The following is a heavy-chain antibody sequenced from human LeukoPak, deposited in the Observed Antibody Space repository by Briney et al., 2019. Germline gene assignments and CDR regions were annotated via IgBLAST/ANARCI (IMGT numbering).Heavy chain of an antibody. V-gene: IGHV3-7*01. D-gene: IGHD3-10*01. CDR2: IKQDGSEK. CDR3: ARYGVLINVSWMNYYIDY. J-gene: IGHJ4*02. Sequence: GGSLRLSCAASGFTFSRYGMNWVRQAPGKGLEWVANIKQDGSEKYYVDSVKGRFTISRDNAKNSLYLQMNSLRVEDTAVYYCARYGVLINVSWMNYYIDYWGQGTLVTVSS. CDR1: GFTFSRYG.